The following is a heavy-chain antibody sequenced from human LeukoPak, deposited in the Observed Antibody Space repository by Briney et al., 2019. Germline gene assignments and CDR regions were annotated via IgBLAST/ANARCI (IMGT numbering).Heavy chain of an antibody. V-gene: IGHV3-53*01. CDR1: GFTVSSNY. D-gene: IGHD3-22*01. CDR3: ARGLYYDSSGYQPNYYFDY. J-gene: IGHJ4*02. CDR2: IYIGGST. Sequence: GGSLRLSCAASGFTVSSNYMSWVRQAPGKGLEWVSVIYIGGSTYYADSVKGRFTISRDNSKNTLYLQMNSLRAEDTAVYYCARGLYYDSSGYQPNYYFDYWGQGTLITVSS.